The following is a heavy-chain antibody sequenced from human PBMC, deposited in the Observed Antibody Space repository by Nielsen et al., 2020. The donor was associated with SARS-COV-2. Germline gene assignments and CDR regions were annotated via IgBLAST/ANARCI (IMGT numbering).Heavy chain of an antibody. Sequence: SVKVSCKASGYTFTSYGISWVRQAPGQGLEWMGGIIPIFGTANYAQKFQGRVTITADESTSTAYMELSSLRSEDTAVYYCARDSFFDSSGTRGDYWGQGTLVTVSS. V-gene: IGHV1-69*13. CDR3: ARDSFFDSSGTRGDY. J-gene: IGHJ4*02. D-gene: IGHD3-22*01. CDR2: IIPIFGTA. CDR1: GYTFTSYG.